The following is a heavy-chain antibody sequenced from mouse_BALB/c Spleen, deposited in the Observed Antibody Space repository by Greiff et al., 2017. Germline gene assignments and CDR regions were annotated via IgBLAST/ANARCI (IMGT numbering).Heavy chain of an antibody. Sequence: QVQLQQSGAELVKPGASVKLSCKASGYTFTSYYMYWVKQRPGQGLEWIGEINPSNGGTNFNEKFKSKATLTVDKSSSTAYMQLSSLTSEDSAVYYCARTVWGDYWGQGTTLTVSS. CDR1: GYTFTSYY. CDR2: INPSNGGT. CDR3: ARTVWGDY. D-gene: IGHD1-1*01. J-gene: IGHJ2*01. V-gene: IGHV1S81*02.